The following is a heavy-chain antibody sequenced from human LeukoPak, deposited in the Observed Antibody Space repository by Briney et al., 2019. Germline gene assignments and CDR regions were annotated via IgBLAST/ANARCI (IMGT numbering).Heavy chain of an antibody. V-gene: IGHV4-59*12. J-gene: IGHJ5*02. Sequence: SETLSLTCTVSGASISSYFWSWIRQPPGKRLEWIGYIYYSGSTNYNPSLKSRVTMPLETSKNQFSLKLTSLTAADTAVYYCARAATMTIPYNWFDPWGHGTLVTVSS. D-gene: IGHD5-24*01. CDR3: ARAATMTIPYNWFDP. CDR1: GASISSYF. CDR2: IYYSGST.